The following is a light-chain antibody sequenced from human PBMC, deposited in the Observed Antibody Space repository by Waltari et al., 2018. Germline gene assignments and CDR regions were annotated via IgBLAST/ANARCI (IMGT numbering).Light chain of an antibody. Sequence: DTQLSQFPSTLAASVGHRVTITCRAREAINKWLAWYQQQPGKAPKVLIYDASTLQSGVPSRFSGSGSGTEFTLTIDSLQPDDFATYYCQQYNRFSPFGQGTNVEVK. CDR1: EAINKW. CDR2: DAS. J-gene: IGKJ1*01. V-gene: IGKV1-5*01. CDR3: QQYNRFSP.